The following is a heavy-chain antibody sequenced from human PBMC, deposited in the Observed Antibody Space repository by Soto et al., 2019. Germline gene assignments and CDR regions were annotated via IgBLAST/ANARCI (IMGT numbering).Heavy chain of an antibody. CDR2: IYTSGST. Sequence: SENLYITCTVSGGSVSRDYWSWVRQPAGKGLEWIGRIYTSGSTTYNPSLKTRATMSVDTSKNQFSLKRSSVTAADTAVYYCARDSRVVVVPAAIQATPYYYYGMDVWGQGTMGIVS. V-gene: IGHV4-4*07. CDR3: ARDSRVVVVPAAIQATPYYYYGMDV. CDR1: GGSVSRDY. D-gene: IGHD2-2*02. J-gene: IGHJ6*02.